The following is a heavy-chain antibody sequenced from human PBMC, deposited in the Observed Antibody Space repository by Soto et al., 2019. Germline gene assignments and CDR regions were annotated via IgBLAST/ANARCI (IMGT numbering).Heavy chain of an antibody. J-gene: IGHJ5*02. V-gene: IGHV4-30-2*01. Sequence: SETLSLTCAVSGGSISSGGYSWSWIRQPPGKGLEWIGYIYHSGSTYYNPSLKSRVTISVDRSKNQFSLKLNSVTAADTAVYYCARQPSPWGREPWSPSPQ. CDR1: GGSISSGGYS. CDR3: ARQPSP. CDR2: IYHSGST.